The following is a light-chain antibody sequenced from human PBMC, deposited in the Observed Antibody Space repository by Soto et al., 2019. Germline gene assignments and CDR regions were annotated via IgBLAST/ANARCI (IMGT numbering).Light chain of an antibody. CDR3: QQYSSYCA. V-gene: IGKV1-5*01. CDR2: AAS. Sequence: DIQMTQSPSTLSASAGDRVTITCRASQSISKWLAWYQQKPGKAPKLLISAASNLQSGVPSRFSGSGSGTECTLTINILHPDDSATYYCQQYSSYCAFGQGTKVEI. CDR1: QSISKW. J-gene: IGKJ1*01.